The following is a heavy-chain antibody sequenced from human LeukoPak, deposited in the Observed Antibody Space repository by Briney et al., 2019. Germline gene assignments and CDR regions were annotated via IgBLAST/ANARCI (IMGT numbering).Heavy chain of an antibody. CDR3: ARGGEVVVALDY. CDR2: IYYNGST. CDR1: GGSISSGDYY. Sequence: PSETLSLTCTVSGGSISSGDYYWSWIRQPPGKGLEWIGYIYYNGSTYYNPSLKSRVTISVDTSKNQFSLKLSSVTAADTAVYYCARGGEVVVALDYWGQGTLVTVSS. V-gene: IGHV4-30-4*01. J-gene: IGHJ4*02. D-gene: IGHD3-22*01.